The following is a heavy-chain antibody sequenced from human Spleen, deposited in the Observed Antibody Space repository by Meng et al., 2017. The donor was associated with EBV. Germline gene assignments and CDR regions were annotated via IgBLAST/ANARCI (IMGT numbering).Heavy chain of an antibody. D-gene: IGHD4-17*01. V-gene: IGHV1-18*01. CDR3: ARNYGDSASDY. CDR1: GNTFSIHG. CDR2: ISTYNGNT. J-gene: IGHJ4*02. Sequence: VQVVESGTEVEKSGASDKLSCKASGNTFSIHGIRWVRQAPGQGLGWMAWISTYNGNTNYAQKLQGRVTLTTDTSTSTVHMELRSLRSDDTAVYYCARNYGDSASDYWGQGTLVTVSS.